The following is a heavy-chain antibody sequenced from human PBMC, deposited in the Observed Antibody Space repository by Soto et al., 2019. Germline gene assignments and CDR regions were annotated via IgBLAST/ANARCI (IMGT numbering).Heavy chain of an antibody. Sequence: ASVKVSCKASGYTFTSYGISWVRQAPGQGLEWMGWISAYNGNTNYAQKLQGRVTMTTDTSTSTAYMELRSLRSDDTAVYYCARESILVVPASDDYYYGMDVWGQGTTVTVSS. CDR3: ARESILVVPASDDYYYGMDV. CDR2: ISAYNGNT. V-gene: IGHV1-18*01. J-gene: IGHJ6*02. CDR1: GYTFTSYG. D-gene: IGHD2-2*01.